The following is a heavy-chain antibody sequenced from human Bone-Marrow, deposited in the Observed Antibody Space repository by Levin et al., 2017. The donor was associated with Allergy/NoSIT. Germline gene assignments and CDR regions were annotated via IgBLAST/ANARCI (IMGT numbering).Heavy chain of an antibody. D-gene: IGHD2-15*01. CDR2: INPREGST. CDR1: GYTFTNYY. CDR3: ARDPGYCTAGSCFE. V-gene: IGHV1-46*01. J-gene: IGHJ4*02. Sequence: ASVKVSCKASGYTFTNYYMHWVRQAPGQGLEWMGIINPREGSTTYAQKFLGRVTMTRDTSTTTVYLELSSMTSEDTAVYYCARDPGYCTAGSCFEWGQGTLVTVSS.